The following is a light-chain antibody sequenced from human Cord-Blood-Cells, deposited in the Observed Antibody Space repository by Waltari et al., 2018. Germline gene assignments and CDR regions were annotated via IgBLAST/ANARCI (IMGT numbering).Light chain of an antibody. CDR3: YSTDSSGQHSGV. V-gene: IGLV3-10*01. CDR1: ALPKQY. Sequence: SYELTQQPSLAVSPGPTASIASAVDALPKQYAYWYQPKPGQAPVLVIYEDTKRPSGIPERCARSSSVTSATWTISGDQVEDQADYYCYSTDSSGQHSGVFGTGTKVTVL. CDR2: EDT. J-gene: IGLJ1*01.